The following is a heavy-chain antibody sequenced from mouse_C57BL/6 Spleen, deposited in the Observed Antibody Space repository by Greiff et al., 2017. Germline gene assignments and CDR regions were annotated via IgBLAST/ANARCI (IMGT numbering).Heavy chain of an antibody. Sequence: QVQLQQSGAELVRPGTSVKVSCKASGYAFTNYLIEWVKQRPGQGLEWIGVINPGSGGTNYNEKFKGKATLTADKSSSTAYMQLSSLTSEDSAVYFCARGNSSRVYFDYWGQGTTRTVSS. J-gene: IGHJ2*01. D-gene: IGHD3-1*01. V-gene: IGHV1-54*01. CDR2: INPGSGGT. CDR1: GYAFTNYL. CDR3: ARGNSSRVYFDY.